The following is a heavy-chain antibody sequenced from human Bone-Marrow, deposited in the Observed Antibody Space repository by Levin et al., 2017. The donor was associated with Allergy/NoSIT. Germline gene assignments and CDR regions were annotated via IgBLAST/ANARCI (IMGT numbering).Heavy chain of an antibody. CDR3: TRDGKSITGTRPDYYYGMDV. Sequence: GGSLRLSCTASGFTFGDYAMSWVRQAPGKGLEWVGFIRSKAYGGTTEYAASVKGRFTISRDDSKSIAYLQMNSLKTEDTAVYYCTRDGKSITGTRPDYYYGMDVWGQGTTVTVSS. CDR2: IRSKAYGGTT. J-gene: IGHJ6*02. D-gene: IGHD1-7*01. CDR1: GFTFGDYA. V-gene: IGHV3-49*04.